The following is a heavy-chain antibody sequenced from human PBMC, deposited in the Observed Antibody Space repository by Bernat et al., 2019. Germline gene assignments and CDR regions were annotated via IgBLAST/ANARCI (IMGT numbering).Heavy chain of an antibody. Sequence: EVQLVESGGGLVQPGGSLRLSCAASGFTFSSYWMSWVRQAPGKGLEWVANIKQDGSEKYYVDSVKGRFTISRDNAKNSLYLQMNSLRAEDTAVYYFARLASSRYYYYYYGMDVWGQGTTVTVSS. V-gene: IGHV3-7*04. D-gene: IGHD2-2*01. CDR1: GFTFSSYW. J-gene: IGHJ6*02. CDR2: IKQDGSEK. CDR3: ARLASSRYYYYYYGMDV.